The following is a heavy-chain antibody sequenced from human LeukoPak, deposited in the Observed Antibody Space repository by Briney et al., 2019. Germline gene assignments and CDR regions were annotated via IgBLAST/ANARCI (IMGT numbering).Heavy chain of an antibody. D-gene: IGHD6-19*01. CDR2: MNPNSGNT. Sequence: GESLKISCKGSGYTFTSYDINWVRQATGQGLEWMGWMNPNSGNTGYAQKFQGRVTMTRNTSISTAYMELSSLRSEDTAVYYCARRAVAGTRWGNYYYGMDVWGQGTTVTVSS. J-gene: IGHJ6*02. CDR1: GYTFTSYD. V-gene: IGHV1-8*01. CDR3: ARRAVAGTRWGNYYYGMDV.